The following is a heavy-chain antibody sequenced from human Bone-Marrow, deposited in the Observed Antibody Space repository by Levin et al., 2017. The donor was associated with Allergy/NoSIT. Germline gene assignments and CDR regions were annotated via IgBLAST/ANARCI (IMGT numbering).Heavy chain of an antibody. CDR2: IYYSGST. CDR1: GGSISSYY. J-gene: IGHJ6*02. V-gene: IGHV4-59*01. D-gene: IGHD1-26*01. CDR3: ARNSGSYLHGDYDYGMDV. Sequence: SETLSLTCTVSGGSISSYYWSWIRQPPGKGLEWIGYIYYSGSTNYNPSLKSRVTISVDTSKNQFSLKLSSVTAADTAVYYCARNSGSYLHGDYDYGMDVWGQGTTVTVSS.